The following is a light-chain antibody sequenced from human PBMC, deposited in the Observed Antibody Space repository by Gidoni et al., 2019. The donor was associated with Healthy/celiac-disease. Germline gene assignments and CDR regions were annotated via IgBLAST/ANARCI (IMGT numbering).Light chain of an antibody. CDR1: QSVSSSY. V-gene: IGKV3-20*01. J-gene: IGKJ3*01. Sequence: EMVLTQSPGTLSLSPGERATISCRASQSVSSSYLAWYQQKPGQAPRLLIYGASSRATGIPDRFSGSGSGTDFTLTISRLEPEYFAVYYCQQYGSSSLFTFGPGTKVDIK. CDR2: GAS. CDR3: QQYGSSSLFT.